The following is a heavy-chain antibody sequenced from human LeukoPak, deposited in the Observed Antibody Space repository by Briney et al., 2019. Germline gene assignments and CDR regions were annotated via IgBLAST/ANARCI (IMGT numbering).Heavy chain of an antibody. CDR1: GGSFSGYY. Sequence: PSETLSLTCAVYGGSFSGYYWSWIRQPPGKGLEWIGEINHSGSTNSNPSLKSRVTISVDTSKNQFSLKLSSVTAADTAMYYCASLMSPGWFDPWGQGTLVTVSS. D-gene: IGHD5/OR15-5a*01. CDR2: INHSGST. CDR3: ASLMSPGWFDP. V-gene: IGHV4-34*01. J-gene: IGHJ5*02.